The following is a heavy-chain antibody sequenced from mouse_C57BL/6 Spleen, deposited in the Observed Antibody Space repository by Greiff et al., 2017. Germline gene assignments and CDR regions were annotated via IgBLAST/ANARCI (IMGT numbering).Heavy chain of an antibody. D-gene: IGHD3-2*02. CDR3: ARGGDSSGYEGDFDY. J-gene: IGHJ2*01. CDR2: ISDGGSYT. Sequence: EVKLVESGGGLVKPGGSLKLSCAASGFTFSSYAMSWVRQTPEKRLEWVATISDGGSYTYYPDNVKGRFTISRDNAQNNLYLQMSHLKSEDTAMYYCARGGDSSGYEGDFDYWGQGTTLTVSS. V-gene: IGHV5-4*03. CDR1: GFTFSSYA.